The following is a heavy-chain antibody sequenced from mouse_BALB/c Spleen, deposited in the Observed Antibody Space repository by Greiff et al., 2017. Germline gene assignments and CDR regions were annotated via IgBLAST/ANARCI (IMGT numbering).Heavy chain of an antibody. CDR1: GYTFSSYW. CDR2: ILPGSGST. CDR3: GRISPHYGNDGFAY. Sequence: QVQLQQSGAELMKPGASVKISCKATGYTFSSYWIEWVKQRPGHGLEWIGEILPGSGSTNYNEKFKGKATFTADTSSNTAYMQLSSLTSEDSAVYYCGRISPHYGNDGFAYWGQGTLVTVSA. D-gene: IGHD2-2*01. V-gene: IGHV1-9*01. J-gene: IGHJ3*01.